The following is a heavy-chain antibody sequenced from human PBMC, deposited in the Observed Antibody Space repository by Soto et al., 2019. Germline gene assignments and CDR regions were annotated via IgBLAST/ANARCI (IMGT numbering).Heavy chain of an antibody. D-gene: IGHD2-8*01. J-gene: IGHJ4*02. CDR1: GGSISSYY. CDR2: IYYSGST. Sequence: QVQLQESGPGLVKPSETLSLTCTVSGGSISSYYWSWIRQPPGKGLEWIGYIYYSGSTNYNPSPKSRVTISVDTSKNQFSLKLSSVTAADTAVYYCARERGGVYAIDYWGQGTLVTVSS. V-gene: IGHV4-59*01. CDR3: ARERGGVYAIDY.